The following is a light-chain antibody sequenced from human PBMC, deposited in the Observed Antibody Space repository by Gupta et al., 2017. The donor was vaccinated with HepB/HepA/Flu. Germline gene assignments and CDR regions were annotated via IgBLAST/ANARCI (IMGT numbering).Light chain of an antibody. J-gene: IGKJ1*01. V-gene: IGKV3-11*01. CDR2: DAS. Sequence: EIVLTQSPVTLSLSPGERATLSCRASQGVSSYLAWYQQKPGQAPRLLIYDASNRATGIPARFSGSGSGTDFTLTISSLEPEDFAVYYCQQRSNWPRTFGQGTKVEIK. CDR1: QGVSSY. CDR3: QQRSNWPRT.